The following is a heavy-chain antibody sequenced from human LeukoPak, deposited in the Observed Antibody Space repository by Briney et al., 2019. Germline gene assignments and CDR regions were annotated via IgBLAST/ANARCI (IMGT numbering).Heavy chain of an antibody. CDR2: ISSSSSYI. CDR1: GFTFSSYS. D-gene: IGHD2-2*01. CDR3: ARDPFGDVVVEEDV. Sequence: GASLRLSCAASGFTFSSYSMNWVRQAPGKGLEWVSSISSSSSYIYYADSVKGRFTISRDNAKNSLYLQMNSLRAEDTAVYYCARDPFGDVVVEEDVWGKGTTVTVPS. J-gene: IGHJ6*04. V-gene: IGHV3-21*01.